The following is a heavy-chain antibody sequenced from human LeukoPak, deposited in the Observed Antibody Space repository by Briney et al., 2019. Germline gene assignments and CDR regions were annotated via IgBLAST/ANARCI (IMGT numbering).Heavy chain of an antibody. J-gene: IGHJ4*02. D-gene: IGHD1-26*01. V-gene: IGHV3-74*03. Sequence: GGSLRLSCAASEFTFSSYSMNWVRQAPGKGLVWVSRINSDGSTTEYADSVKGRFTISRDNAKNTLFLQMNSLRVEDTAVYYCARGPDHGGSYYHDWGQGTLVTVSS. CDR1: EFTFSSYS. CDR2: INSDGSTT. CDR3: ARGPDHGGSYYHD.